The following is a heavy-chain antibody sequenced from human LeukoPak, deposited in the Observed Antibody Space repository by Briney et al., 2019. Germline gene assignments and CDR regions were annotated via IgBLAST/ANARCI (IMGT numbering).Heavy chain of an antibody. CDR1: GYTFTSYA. Sequence: GASVKVSCKASGYTFTSYAMHWVRQAPGQRLEWMGWINAGNGNTKYSLKFQGRVTITRDTSASTAYMELSSLRSEDRAVYYCARESEGGYSYGGGGYWGQGTLVTVSS. CDR3: ARESEGGYSYGGGGY. J-gene: IGHJ4*02. D-gene: IGHD5-18*01. V-gene: IGHV1-3*01. CDR2: INAGNGNT.